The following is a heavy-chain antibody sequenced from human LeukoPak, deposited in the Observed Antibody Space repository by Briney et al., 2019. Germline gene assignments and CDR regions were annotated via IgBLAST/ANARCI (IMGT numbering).Heavy chain of an antibody. J-gene: IGHJ6*02. D-gene: IGHD1-1*01. CDR3: ARDPQHSMYV. V-gene: IGHV3-33*01. CDR2: LWYDGCTT. Sequence: GGSLTLFCVASGYPFSSHGMLWVRQATGRGLEGVAVLWYDGCTTYYADSVKGRFTITRDDSKNTLYLQMNSRRADHAAVYYCARDPQHSMYVWCRGTTVTV. CDR1: GYPFSSHG.